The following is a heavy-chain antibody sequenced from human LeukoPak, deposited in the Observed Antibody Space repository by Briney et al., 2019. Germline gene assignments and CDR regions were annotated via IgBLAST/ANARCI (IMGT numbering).Heavy chain of an antibody. CDR3: ARGIWFGEGYYFSMDV. V-gene: IGHV4-61*01. Sequence: NPSETLSLTCTVSGGSISSGSSYWSWIRQPPGKGLEWIGYISYTGSTHYNPSLKSRPTISVDKAKNQFSLKVSSVTAADTAVYSCARGIWFGEGYYFSMDVWGKGTTVTISS. CDR2: ISYTGST. D-gene: IGHD3-10*01. J-gene: IGHJ6*03. CDR1: GGSISSGSSY.